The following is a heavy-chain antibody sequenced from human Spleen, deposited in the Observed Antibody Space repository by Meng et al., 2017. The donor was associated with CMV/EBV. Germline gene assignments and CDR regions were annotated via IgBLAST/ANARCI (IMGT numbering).Heavy chain of an antibody. CDR3: VHKVRYYYGSGAYYFDY. Sequence: QITLKESGSTLVKPTQTLTLTCTFSGFSLSTSGVGVGWIRQPPGKALEWLALIYWDDDKRYSPSLKSRLTITKDTSKNQVVLTMTNVDPVDTATYYCVHKVRYYYGSGAYYFDYWDQGPLVTVSS. J-gene: IGHJ4*02. CDR2: IYWDDDK. D-gene: IGHD3-10*01. V-gene: IGHV2-5*02. CDR1: GFSLSTSGVG.